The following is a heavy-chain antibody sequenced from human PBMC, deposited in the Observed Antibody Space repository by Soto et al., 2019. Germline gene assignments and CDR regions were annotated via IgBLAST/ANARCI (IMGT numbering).Heavy chain of an antibody. CDR3: ARCSLVVVPAPGFDP. V-gene: IGHV4-30-4*01. J-gene: IGHJ5*02. D-gene: IGHD2-2*01. CDR2: IYYSGTT. Sequence: PSETLSLTCTVSGDTVNNGDYFWSWIRQSPGKGLEWIGYIYYSGTTYYNPSLKSRVTISVDTSKNQFSLKLSSVSAADTALYYCARCSLVVVPAPGFDPWGRGTLVTVS. CDR1: GDTVNNGDYF.